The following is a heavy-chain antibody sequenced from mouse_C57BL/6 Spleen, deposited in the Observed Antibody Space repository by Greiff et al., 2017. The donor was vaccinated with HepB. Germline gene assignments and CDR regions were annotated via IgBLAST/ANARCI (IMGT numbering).Heavy chain of an antibody. J-gene: IGHJ3*01. CDR3: ARRVVTTWFAY. D-gene: IGHD2-2*01. Sequence: VQLQQSGGDLVKPGGSLKLSCAASGFTFSSYGMSWVRQTPDKRLEWVATISSGGSYTYYPDSVKGRFTISRDNAKNTLYLQMSSLKSEDTAMYYCARRVVTTWFAYWGQGTLVTVSA. CDR1: GFTFSSYG. V-gene: IGHV5-6*01. CDR2: ISSGGSYT.